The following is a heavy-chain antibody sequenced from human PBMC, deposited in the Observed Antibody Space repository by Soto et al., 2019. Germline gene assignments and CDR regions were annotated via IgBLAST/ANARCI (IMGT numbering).Heavy chain of an antibody. V-gene: IGHV1-69*01. CDR3: ARTYYYDSSGYYVDGYFDY. J-gene: IGHJ4*02. Sequence: QVQLVQSGAEVQKPGSSVKVSCKASGGTFSSYAISWVRQAPGQGLEWMGGIIPIFGTANYAQKFQGRVTITADESTSTAYMELSSLRSEDTAVYYCARTYYYDSSGYYVDGYFDYWGQGTLVTVSS. CDR1: GGTFSSYA. D-gene: IGHD3-22*01. CDR2: IIPIFGTA.